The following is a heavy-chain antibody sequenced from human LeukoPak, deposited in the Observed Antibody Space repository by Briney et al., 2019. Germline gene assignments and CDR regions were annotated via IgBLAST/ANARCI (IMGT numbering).Heavy chain of an antibody. CDR2: IVPIFGTA. D-gene: IGHD3-22*01. CDR3: ARGGLYYDSTGYYYY. V-gene: IGHV1-69*13. CDR1: GGTFSTYA. Sequence: ASVKVSCKASGGTFSTYAIRWVRQAPGQGLEWMGGIVPIFGTANYAQKFQGRVTLTADESTSTAYMELSSLRSEDTAVYYCARGGLYYDSTGYYYYWGQGTLVTVSS. J-gene: IGHJ4*02.